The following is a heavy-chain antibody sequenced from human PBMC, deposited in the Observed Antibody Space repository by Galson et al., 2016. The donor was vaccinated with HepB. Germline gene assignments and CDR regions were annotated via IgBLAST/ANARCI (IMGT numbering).Heavy chain of an antibody. J-gene: IGHJ1*01. CDR3: ARDSDYYDSSGYFQY. CDR1: GFTFSTYG. Sequence: SLRLSCAASGFTFSTYGMHWVRQAPGKGLEWVAIITYDGRYDYYADSVEGRFTISRDNSKNTLSLHMNNLRAEDTAVYYCARDSDYYDSSGYFQYWGQRTLVTVSS. CDR2: ITYDGRYD. V-gene: IGHV3-30*03. D-gene: IGHD3-22*01.